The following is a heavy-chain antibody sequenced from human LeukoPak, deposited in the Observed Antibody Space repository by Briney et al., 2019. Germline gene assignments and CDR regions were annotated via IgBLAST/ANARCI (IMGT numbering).Heavy chain of an antibody. CDR2: IYYSGST. D-gene: IGHD3-9*01. CDR1: GGSISSYY. V-gene: IGHV4-59*01. J-gene: IGHJ6*03. CDR3: ARVLRYFDWSTTYYYYYYMDV. Sequence: SETLSLTCTVSGGSISSYYWSWIRQPPGKGLEWIGYIYYSGSTNYNPSLKSRVTISVDTSKNQFSLKLSSVTAADTAVYYCARVLRYFDWSTTYYYYYYMDVWGKGTTVTISS.